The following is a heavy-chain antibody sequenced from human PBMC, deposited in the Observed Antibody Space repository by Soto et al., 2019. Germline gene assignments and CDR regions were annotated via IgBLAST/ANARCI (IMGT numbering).Heavy chain of an antibody. Sequence: EVQLVESGGGLVQPGGSLRLSCAASGFTFNNFWMYWVRQTPEKGLVWVSGINSDGTTTIYADSVKGRFTISRDNAKNTLYLQMNSLTVEHTAIYYCVRDIRWGQGTLVTVSS. CDR1: GFTFNNFW. CDR2: INSDGTTT. J-gene: IGHJ4*02. V-gene: IGHV3-74*01. CDR3: VRDIR.